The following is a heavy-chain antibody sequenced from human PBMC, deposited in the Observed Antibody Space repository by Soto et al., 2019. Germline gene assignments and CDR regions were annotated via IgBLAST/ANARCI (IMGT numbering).Heavy chain of an antibody. CDR2: ITVYSGAT. Sequence: GASVKVSCKASGYTFTNYGLSWVRQAPGQGLEWMGWITVYSGATDHVQKFRGRVTMTTDTSTNTAYMELASLRSEDTAIYYCARRLDSIIWSEMGFDYWGQGTLVTVSS. V-gene: IGHV1-18*04. CDR1: GYTFTNYG. CDR3: ARRLDSIIWSEMGFDY. J-gene: IGHJ4*02. D-gene: IGHD3-22*01.